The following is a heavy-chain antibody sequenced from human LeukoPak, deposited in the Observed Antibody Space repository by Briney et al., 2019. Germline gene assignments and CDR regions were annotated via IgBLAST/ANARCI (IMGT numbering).Heavy chain of an antibody. D-gene: IGHD3-9*01. CDR2: ISSSSSTI. V-gene: IGHV3-48*01. J-gene: IGHJ4*02. CDR1: GLTFSSYS. CDR3: ASWAGTATGFSGPFDY. Sequence: GGSLRLSCEASGLTFSSYSMNWVRQAPGKGLEWISHISSSSSTISYSDSVKGRFTISRDNAKNSLSLQMSSLRAEDTAVYYCASWAGTATGFSGPFDYWGQGTLVTVSS.